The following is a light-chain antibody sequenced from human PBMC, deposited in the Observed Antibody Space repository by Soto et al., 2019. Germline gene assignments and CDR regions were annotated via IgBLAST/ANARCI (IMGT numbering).Light chain of an antibody. CDR3: QQSYNVLSWT. Sequence: IQMTQSPSSLSASVGDRVSITCRASQNIGNYLNWYRQKPGKAPELLIYAASILQSEAPSRFRGSGSGTDFTLTISSLQPADFASYYCQQSYNVLSWTFGQGTKVDVK. CDR2: AAS. J-gene: IGKJ1*01. CDR1: QNIGNY. V-gene: IGKV1-39*01.